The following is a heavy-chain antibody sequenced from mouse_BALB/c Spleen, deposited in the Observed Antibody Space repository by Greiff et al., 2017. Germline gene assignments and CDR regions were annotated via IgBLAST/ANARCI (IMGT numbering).Heavy chain of an antibody. CDR1: GFTFSDYY. CDR2: ISDGGSYT. J-gene: IGHJ4*01. D-gene: IGHD2-3*01. V-gene: IGHV5-4*02. Sequence: EVQVVESGGGLVKPGGSLKLSCAASGFTFSDYYMYWVRQTPEKRLEWVATISDGGSYTYYPDSVKGRFTISRDNAKNNLYLQMSSLKSEDTAMYYCPRGGYYSYYAMDYWGQGTSVTVSS. CDR3: PRGGYYSYYAMDY.